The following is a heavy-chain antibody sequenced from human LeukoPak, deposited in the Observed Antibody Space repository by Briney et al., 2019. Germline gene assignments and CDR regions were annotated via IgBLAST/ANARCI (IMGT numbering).Heavy chain of an antibody. D-gene: IGHD3-3*01. J-gene: IGHJ4*02. CDR1: GGSISSGGYS. Sequence: SETLSLTCAVSGGSISSGGYSWSWIRQPPGKGLEWIGYIYHSGSTYYNPSLKSRVTISVDTSKNQFSLKLSSVTAADTAVYYCARAAESDYFDYWGQGTLVTVSS. V-gene: IGHV4-30-2*01. CDR3: ARAAESDYFDY. CDR2: IYHSGST.